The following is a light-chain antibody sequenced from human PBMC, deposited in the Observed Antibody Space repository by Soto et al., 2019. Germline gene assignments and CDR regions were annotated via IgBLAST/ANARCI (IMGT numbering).Light chain of an antibody. V-gene: IGLV2-14*01. CDR1: SSDVGDYNY. J-gene: IGLJ3*02. Sequence: QSVLTQPASMSGSHGQSITISCSGTSSDVGDYNYVSWYQQHPGKAPKLTIYEVSNRPSGVSNRFSGSKSGNTASLTISGLQAEDEADYYCSSYTSSRTLVFGGGTK. CDR3: SSYTSSRTLV. CDR2: EVS.